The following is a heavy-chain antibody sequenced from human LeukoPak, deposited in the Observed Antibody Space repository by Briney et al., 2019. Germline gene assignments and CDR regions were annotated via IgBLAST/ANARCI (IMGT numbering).Heavy chain of an antibody. CDR1: GYSISSGYY. V-gene: IGHV4-38-2*02. CDR3: ARGYCSGGSCYSSYYYSYMDV. J-gene: IGHJ6*03. Sequence: SETLSLTCTVSGYSISSGYYWGWIRQPPGKGLEWIGSSNYSGSTYYNPSLKSRVTISVDRSKNQFSLKLSSVTAADTAVYYCARGYCSGGSCYSSYYYSYMDVWGKGTTVTVSS. D-gene: IGHD2-15*01. CDR2: SNYSGST.